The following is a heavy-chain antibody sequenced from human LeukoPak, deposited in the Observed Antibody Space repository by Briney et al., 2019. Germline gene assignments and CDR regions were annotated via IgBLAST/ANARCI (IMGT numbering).Heavy chain of an antibody. CDR3: AREINDYGEG. D-gene: IGHD4-17*01. CDR2: IIPIFGTA. V-gene: IGHV1-69*05. CDR1: GGTFSSYA. Sequence: SVKVSCKASGGTFSSYAISWVRQAPGQGLEWMGRIIPIFGTANYAQKFQGRVTITTDESTSTAYMELSSLRSEDAAVYYCAREINDYGEGWGQGTLVTVSS. J-gene: IGHJ4*02.